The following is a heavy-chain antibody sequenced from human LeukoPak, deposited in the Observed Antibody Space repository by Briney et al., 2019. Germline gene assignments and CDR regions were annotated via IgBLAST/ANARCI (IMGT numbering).Heavy chain of an antibody. CDR1: GFTFSSYA. CDR3: AKPYYDFWSARFYYFDY. V-gene: IGHV3-23*01. Sequence: GGSLRLSCADSGFTFSSYAMSWVREAPGKGLEWVSAISGSGGSTYYADSVKGRFTISRDNSKNTLYLQMNSLRAEDTAVYYCAKPYYDFWSARFYYFDYWGQGTLVTVSS. J-gene: IGHJ4*02. D-gene: IGHD3-3*01. CDR2: ISGSGGST.